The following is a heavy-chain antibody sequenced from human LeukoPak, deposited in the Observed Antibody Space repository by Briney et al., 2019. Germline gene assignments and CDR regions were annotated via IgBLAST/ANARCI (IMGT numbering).Heavy chain of an antibody. CDR3: AKTAVAGTIKGAFDI. CDR1: GYTLTELS. Sequence: ASVKVSCKVSGYTLTELSMHWVRQAPGKGLEWMGGFDPEDGETIYAQKFQGRVTMTEDTSTDTAYMELSSLRSEDTAVYYCAKTAVAGTIKGAFDIWGQGTMVTVSS. D-gene: IGHD6-19*01. J-gene: IGHJ3*02. V-gene: IGHV1-24*01. CDR2: FDPEDGET.